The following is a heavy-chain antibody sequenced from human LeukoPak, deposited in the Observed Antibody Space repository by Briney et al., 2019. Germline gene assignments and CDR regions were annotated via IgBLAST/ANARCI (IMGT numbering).Heavy chain of an antibody. CDR2: IDPGDSYT. CDR1: RYNFATYW. Sequence: GESLKISCQGSRYNFATYWISWGRQVPGKGLEWMGRIDPGDSYTEYSPSFQGHVTISSDKSINTAYLQWSGLKASDSAIYYCARERQGVRGVIQSDCGQGTLVSVSS. V-gene: IGHV5-10-1*01. J-gene: IGHJ4*02. D-gene: IGHD3-10*01. CDR3: ARERQGVRGVIQSD.